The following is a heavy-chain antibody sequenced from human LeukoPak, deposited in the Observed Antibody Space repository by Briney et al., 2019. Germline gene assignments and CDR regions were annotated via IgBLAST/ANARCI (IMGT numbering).Heavy chain of an antibody. CDR2: INHSGST. D-gene: IGHD3-3*01. Sequence: SETLSLTCAVYGGSFSGYYWSWIRQPPGKGLEWIGEINHSGSTNYNPSLKSRVTISVDTSKNQFSLKLSSVTAADTAVYYCARGGNPYDFWSGYHRYYYYMDVWGKGTTVTVSS. CDR1: GGSFSGYY. CDR3: ARGGNPYDFWSGYHRYYYYMDV. V-gene: IGHV4-34*01. J-gene: IGHJ6*03.